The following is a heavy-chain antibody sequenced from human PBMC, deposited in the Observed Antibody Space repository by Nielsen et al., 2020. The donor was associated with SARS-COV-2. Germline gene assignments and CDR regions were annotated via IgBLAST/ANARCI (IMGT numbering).Heavy chain of an antibody. CDR1: GFIFDDYT. CDR2: ISWSGGTT. D-gene: IGHD5-18*01. Sequence: GESLKISCAASGFIFDDYTMHWVRQAPGKGLEWVSLISWSGGTTYYTDSVKGRFTISRDNSKNSLYLQMNSLRSVDTAFYYCAKENTYGRSYYFDYWGQGTLVTVSS. V-gene: IGHV3-43*01. J-gene: IGHJ4*02. CDR3: AKENTYGRSYYFDY.